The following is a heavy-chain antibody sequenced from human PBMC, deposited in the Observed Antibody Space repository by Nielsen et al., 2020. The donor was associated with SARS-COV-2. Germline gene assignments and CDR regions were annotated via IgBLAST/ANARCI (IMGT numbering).Heavy chain of an antibody. D-gene: IGHD3-22*01. J-gene: IGHJ3*01. V-gene: IGHV1-8*01. Sequence: ASVKVSCKASGYTFTSYDINWVRQATGQGLEWMGWMNPNSGNTGYAQKFQGRVTMTRNTSISTAYMELSSLRSEDTAVYYCARDPRYDSSGYQIDTFDVWGQGTTVTVSS. CDR2: MNPNSGNT. CDR3: ARDPRYDSSGYQIDTFDV. CDR1: GYTFTSYD.